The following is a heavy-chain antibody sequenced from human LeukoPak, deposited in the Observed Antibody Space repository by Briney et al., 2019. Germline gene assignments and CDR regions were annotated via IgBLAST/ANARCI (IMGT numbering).Heavy chain of an antibody. Sequence: ASVKVSCKASGYTFTSYGVTWFHRPPGQGFKWMGWISANNGNTDYAQKFQGRVTITTDTSTSTVYMELRSLRSDDMAVYYCARKPTGMAAEYWGQGSLVTVSS. D-gene: IGHD1-14*01. CDR3: ARKPTGMAAEY. V-gene: IGHV1-18*03. J-gene: IGHJ4*02. CDR1: GYTFTSYG. CDR2: ISANNGNT.